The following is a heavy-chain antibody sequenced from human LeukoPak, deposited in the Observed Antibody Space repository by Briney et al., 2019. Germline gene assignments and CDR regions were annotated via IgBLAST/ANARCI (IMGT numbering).Heavy chain of an antibody. V-gene: IGHV3-30*03. Sequence: GRSLRLSCAASGFTFGRYGMHWVRQAPGKGLEWVAVISYDGSNKYYADSVKGRFTISRDNSKNTLYLQMNSLRAEDTAVYYCASKGLLDHWGQGTLVTVSS. J-gene: IGHJ4*02. CDR3: ASKGLLDH. CDR2: ISYDGSNK. CDR1: GFTFGRYG.